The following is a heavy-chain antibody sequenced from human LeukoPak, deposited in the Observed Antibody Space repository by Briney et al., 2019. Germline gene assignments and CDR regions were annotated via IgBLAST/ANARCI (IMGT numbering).Heavy chain of an antibody. CDR2: ISSSGSTT. J-gene: IGHJ4*02. D-gene: IGHD3-3*01. CDR1: GFTFSDYY. Sequence: GGSLRLSCAASGFTFSDYYMSWIRQAPGKGLEWVSYISSSGSTTYYADSVKGRFTISRDNSKSTLYLQMNSLRAEDTAIYYCAKILYGSGYFLLDSWGQGTLVTVSS. V-gene: IGHV3-11*01. CDR3: AKILYGSGYFLLDS.